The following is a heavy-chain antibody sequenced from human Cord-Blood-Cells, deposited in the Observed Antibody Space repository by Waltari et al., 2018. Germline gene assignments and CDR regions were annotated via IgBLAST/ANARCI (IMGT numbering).Heavy chain of an antibody. J-gene: IGHJ3*02. CDR3: AKDLGDYGDYDAFDI. Sequence: EVQLLESGGGLVQPGGSLRLSCAASGFTFSSYAMSWVRQAPGKGLEWVSAISGSGGSTYYADSVKCRFTISRDNSKNTLYLQMNSLRAEDMAVYYCAKDLGDYGDYDAFDIWGQGTMVTVSS. D-gene: IGHD4-17*01. V-gene: IGHV3-23*01. CDR2: ISGSGGST. CDR1: GFTFSSYA.